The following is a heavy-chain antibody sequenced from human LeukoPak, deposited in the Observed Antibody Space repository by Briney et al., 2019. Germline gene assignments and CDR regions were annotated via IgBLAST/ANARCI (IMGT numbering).Heavy chain of an antibody. D-gene: IGHD6-19*01. CDR2: IYTSGST. J-gene: IGHJ3*02. V-gene: IGHV4-61*02. CDR1: GGSISSGSYY. Sequence: SETLSLTCTVSGGSISSGSYYWSWIRQPAGKGLEWIGRIYTSGSTNYNPSLKSRVTISVDTSKNQFCLKLSSVTAADTAVYYCARVPTIAVAVVEAFDIWGQGTMVTVSS. CDR3: ARVPTIAVAVVEAFDI.